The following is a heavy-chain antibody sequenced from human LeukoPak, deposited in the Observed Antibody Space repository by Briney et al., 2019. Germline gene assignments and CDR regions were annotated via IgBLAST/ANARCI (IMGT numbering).Heavy chain of an antibody. Sequence: SETLSLTCTVSGVSISSSNSYWGWIRQPPGKGLEWIGSIYYSGNTYYNASLKSQVSISIDTSKNQFSLRLTSVTAADTAVYYCARIGPDQGVVRVVIQYWGQGTLVTVSS. CDR1: GVSISSSNSY. V-gene: IGHV4-39*01. CDR2: IYYSGNT. CDR3: ARIGPDQGVVRVVIQY. D-gene: IGHD3-3*01. J-gene: IGHJ4*02.